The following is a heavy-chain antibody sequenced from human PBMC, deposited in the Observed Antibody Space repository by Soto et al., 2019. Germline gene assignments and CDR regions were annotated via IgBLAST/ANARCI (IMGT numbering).Heavy chain of an antibody. Sequence: QITLRESGPALVRPAQTLTLTCTFFGFSLTSHHMGVAWIRQPPGKAMAWLALIYWDDDARFNPSLKDRLAISKDTSKNQVVLTMTNMGPLDTATYFCEHAGDYDLLSFDHWGPGTLVTVSS. V-gene: IGHV2-5*02. CDR2: IYWDDDA. J-gene: IGHJ4*02. D-gene: IGHD4-17*01. CDR3: EHAGDYDLLSFDH. CDR1: GFSLTSHHMG.